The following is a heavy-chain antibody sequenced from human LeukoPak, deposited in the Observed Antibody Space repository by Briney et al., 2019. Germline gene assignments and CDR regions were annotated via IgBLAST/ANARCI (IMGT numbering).Heavy chain of an antibody. J-gene: IGHJ4*02. V-gene: IGHV3-30-3*01. CDR1: GFTFSSYA. CDR2: ISYDGSNK. Sequence: GGSLRLSCAASGFTFSSYAMHWVRQAPGKGLEWVAVISYDGSNKYYADSVKGRFTISRDNAKNSLYLQMNSLRAEDTAVYFCAKGRIVVVPALIDYWGQGTLVTVSS. CDR3: AKGRIVVVPALIDY. D-gene: IGHD2-2*01.